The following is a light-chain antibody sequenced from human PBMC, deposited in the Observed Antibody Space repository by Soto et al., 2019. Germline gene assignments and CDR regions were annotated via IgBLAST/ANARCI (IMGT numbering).Light chain of an antibody. V-gene: IGKV1-9*01. Sequence: DIQLTQSPTLLSTSVGDRVTITCRASQGIITYLAWYQHKSGKDPKLLIYSASTFQSGVPARFSGSGSGTDFTLTINSLQPEDFATYYCQQFKDYPYTFGQGTKLEL. CDR2: SAS. CDR1: QGIITY. J-gene: IGKJ2*01. CDR3: QQFKDYPYT.